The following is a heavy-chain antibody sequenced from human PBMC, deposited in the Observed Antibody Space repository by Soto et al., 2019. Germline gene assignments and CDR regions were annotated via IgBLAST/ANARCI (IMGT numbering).Heavy chain of an antibody. CDR1: GGTFSSYA. CDR3: AXXXXXXXXXXXXXXXMHV. CDR2: XIPLFXAT. J-gene: IGHJ6*02. V-gene: IGHV1-69*13. Sequence: VKVSCKASGGTFSSYAVNWVRQAPGQGXXWMEGXIPLFXATXXARXFQGRVTITADESTSTAYMELSSLRSGDTAVYYCAXXXXXXXXXXXXXXXMHVWGQGTPVTVSS.